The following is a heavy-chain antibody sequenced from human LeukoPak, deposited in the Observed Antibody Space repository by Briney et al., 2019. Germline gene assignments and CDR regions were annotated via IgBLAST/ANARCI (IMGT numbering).Heavy chain of an antibody. J-gene: IGHJ5*02. Sequence: SETLSLTCAVSGGSISSSNWWSWVRQPPGKGLEWIGEIYHSGSTNYNPSLKSRVTISVDKSKNQFSLKLSSVTAADTAVYYCARVRLRNGYNWFDPWGQGTLVTVSS. CDR2: IYHSGST. V-gene: IGHV4-4*02. CDR3: ARVRLRNGYNWFDP. D-gene: IGHD3-3*01. CDR1: GGSISSSNW.